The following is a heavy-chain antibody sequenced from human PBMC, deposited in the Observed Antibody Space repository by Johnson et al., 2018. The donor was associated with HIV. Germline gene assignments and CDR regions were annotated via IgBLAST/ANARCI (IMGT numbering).Heavy chain of an antibody. D-gene: IGHD3-22*01. CDR2: IKQDGSEK. Sequence: MQLVESGGDMVQPGRSLRLSCAASGFTFSGYAMHWVRQAPGKGLEWVANIKQDGSEKYYVYSVKGRFTISRDNAKNSLYLQMNSLRAEDTAVYYCARGVSSGYYSNAFDVWGQGTMATVSS. CDR3: ARGVSSGYYSNAFDV. CDR1: GFTFSGYA. J-gene: IGHJ3*01. V-gene: IGHV3-7*04.